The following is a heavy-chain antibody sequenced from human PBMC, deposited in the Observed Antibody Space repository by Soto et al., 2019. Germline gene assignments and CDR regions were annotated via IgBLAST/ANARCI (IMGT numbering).Heavy chain of an antibody. J-gene: IGHJ4*02. D-gene: IGHD7-27*01. V-gene: IGHV4-30-4*01. CDR2: IYDGGNN. Sequence: QVQLQESGPGLVKPSQTLSLTCTVSGGSITNVNYYWSRIRQSPDKGLEWSGHIYDGGNNYYNPSLKSRITMSVDTSKNQSSLTLSCVSAADTAGYYFTGGPSGDKVDSWGQGPLVTASS. CDR1: GGSITNVNYY. CDR3: TGGPSGDKVDS.